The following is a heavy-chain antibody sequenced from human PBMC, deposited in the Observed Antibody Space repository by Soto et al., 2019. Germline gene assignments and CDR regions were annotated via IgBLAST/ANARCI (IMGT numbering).Heavy chain of an antibody. CDR2: INGSGGST. CDR3: AKDASYYDFWSGYYNHGMDV. V-gene: IGHV3-23*01. J-gene: IGHJ6*02. CDR1: GFTFDDYG. Sequence: GGSLRLSCAASGFTFDDYGMSWVRQAPGKGLEWVSAINGSGGSTYYADSVEGRFTISRDNSKNTLYLQMNSLRAEDTAVYYCAKDASYYDFWSGYYNHGMDVWGQGTTVTVSS. D-gene: IGHD3-3*01.